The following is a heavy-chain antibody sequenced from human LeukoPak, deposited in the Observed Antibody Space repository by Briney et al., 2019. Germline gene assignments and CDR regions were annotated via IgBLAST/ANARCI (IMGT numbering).Heavy chain of an antibody. V-gene: IGHV3-53*01. CDR2: IYSGGST. CDR3: ARGMIQLWH. CDR1: GFTVSSNH. Sequence: QSGGSLRLSCAASGFTVSSNHMSWVRQAPGKGLEWVAAIYSGGSTHYAGSVKGRFTVSRDNSKNTLYLQMNSLRAEDTAVYYCARGMIQLWHWGQGTLVTVSS. J-gene: IGHJ4*02. D-gene: IGHD5-18*01.